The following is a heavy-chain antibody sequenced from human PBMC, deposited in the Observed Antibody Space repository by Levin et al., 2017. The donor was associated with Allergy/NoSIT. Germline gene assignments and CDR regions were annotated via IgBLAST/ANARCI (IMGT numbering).Heavy chain of an antibody. V-gene: IGHV1-69*01. D-gene: IGHD3-3*01. Sequence: KISCKASGGTFSSYAISWGRQAPGQGLEWMGGIIPIFGTANYAQKFQGRVTITADESKSTAYMELSSLRSEDTAVYYCARDVRPTIFGVVMPERASLHYYYGMDVWGQGTTVTVSS. CDR1: GGTFSSYA. CDR3: ARDVRPTIFGVVMPERASLHYYYGMDV. J-gene: IGHJ6*02. CDR2: IIPIFGTA.